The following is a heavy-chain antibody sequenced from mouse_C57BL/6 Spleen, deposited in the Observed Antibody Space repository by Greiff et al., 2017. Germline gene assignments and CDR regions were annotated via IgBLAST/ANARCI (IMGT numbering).Heavy chain of an antibody. CDR1: GYAFTNYL. CDR2: INPGSGGT. J-gene: IGHJ4*01. Sequence: QVQLKESGAELVRPGTSVKVSCKASGYAFTNYLIEWVKQRPGQGLEWIGVINPGSGGTNYNEKFKGKATLTADKSSSTAYMQLSSLTSEDSAVYFCAREEPPYAMDYWGQGTSVTVSS. CDR3: AREEPPYAMDY. V-gene: IGHV1-54*01.